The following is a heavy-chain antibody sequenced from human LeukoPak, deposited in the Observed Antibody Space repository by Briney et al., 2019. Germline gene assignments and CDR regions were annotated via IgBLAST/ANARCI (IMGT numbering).Heavy chain of an antibody. V-gene: IGHV1-2*02. CDR2: INPNSGAT. J-gene: IGHJ4*02. Sequence: ASVKVSCKASGYTFTAYNMDWVRQAPGQGLEWMGWINPNSGATNYAQKFQDRVTMTRDTTVSTAYMELSRLRSDDTAVYFCAPQLGRLTDYWGQGTLVTVSS. CDR1: GYTFTAYN. CDR3: APQLGRLTDY. D-gene: IGHD7-27*01.